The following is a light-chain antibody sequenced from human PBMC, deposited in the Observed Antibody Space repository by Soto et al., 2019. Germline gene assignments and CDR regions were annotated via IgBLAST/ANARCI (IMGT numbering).Light chain of an antibody. J-gene: IGLJ2*01. CDR1: SSDVGSYNL. Sequence: QSALTQPASVSGSPGQSITISCTGTSSDVGSYNLVSWYQQHPGKAPKLMIYEGSKRPSGVSNRFSGSKSGNTASLTISGFQAEDEADYYCCSYAGSSPFVVFGGGTKLTV. CDR3: CSYAGSSPFVV. V-gene: IGLV2-23*03. CDR2: EGS.